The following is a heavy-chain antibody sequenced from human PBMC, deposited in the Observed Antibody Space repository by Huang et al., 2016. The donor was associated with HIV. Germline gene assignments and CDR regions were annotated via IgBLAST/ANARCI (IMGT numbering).Heavy chain of an antibody. J-gene: IGHJ4*02. CDR2: ISYDGTDK. Sequence: QVQLVESGGGVVQPGRSLRLSCAASGFTFSAYGIHWVRQAPGKGLEWVAVISYDGTDKDFADFVKGRFSISRNNSKNMLHLQMNSLEIEDTAIYYCARDFWSGYYMSPFDYWGQGTLVTVSS. CDR1: GFTFSAYG. D-gene: IGHD3-3*01. V-gene: IGHV3-30*03. CDR3: ARDFWSGYYMSPFDY.